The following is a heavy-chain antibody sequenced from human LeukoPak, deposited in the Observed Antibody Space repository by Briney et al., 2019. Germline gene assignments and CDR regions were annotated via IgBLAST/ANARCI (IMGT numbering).Heavy chain of an antibody. J-gene: IGHJ4*02. V-gene: IGHV3-53*01. Sequence: GGSLRLSCAASGFTVSNNYMSWVRQAPGKGLGWVSIMYSDGSTYYADSVKGRFTISRDSSKNTLYLQMNSLRAEDTAVYYCAREASAADYWGQGTLVTVSS. CDR2: MYSDGST. CDR3: AREASAADY. D-gene: IGHD2-2*01. CDR1: GFTVSNNY.